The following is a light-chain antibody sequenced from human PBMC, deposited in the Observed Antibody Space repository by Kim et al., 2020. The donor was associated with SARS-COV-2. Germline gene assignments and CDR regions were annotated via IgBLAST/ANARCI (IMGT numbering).Light chain of an antibody. CDR1: QNIVNW. V-gene: IGKV1-5*03. CDR2: KAS. Sequence: DVQLTQSPSTLSASVGDRVTITCRASQNIVNWLTWYQKKPGKAPNLLIYKASTLASGVSSRFSGSGSGTEFTLTINSLQPDDFATYYCQQYYSPFLFTFCQGTKLEI. J-gene: IGKJ2*01. CDR3: QQYYSPFLFT.